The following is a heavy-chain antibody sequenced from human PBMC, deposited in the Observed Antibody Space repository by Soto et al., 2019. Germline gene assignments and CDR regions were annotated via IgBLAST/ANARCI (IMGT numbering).Heavy chain of an antibody. D-gene: IGHD4-17*01. V-gene: IGHV1-2*02. CDR1: RNTFTGYY. CDR2: INPNSGDT. Sequence: ASVKVSCKASRNTFTGYYVHWVRQAPGQGLEWMGWINPNSGDTNYAQKFQGRVTMTRDTSISTAYMELSRLRSDDTAVYYCARARGYGDLGYWGQGTLVTVSS. CDR3: ARARGYGDLGY. J-gene: IGHJ4*02.